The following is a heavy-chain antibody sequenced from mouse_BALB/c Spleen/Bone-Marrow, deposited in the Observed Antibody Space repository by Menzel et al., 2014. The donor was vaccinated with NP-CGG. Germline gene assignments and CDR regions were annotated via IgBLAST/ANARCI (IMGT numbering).Heavy chain of an antibody. CDR2: INTSNGRT. J-gene: IGHJ3*01. D-gene: IGHD2-14*01. V-gene: IGHV1S81*02. Sequence: QVQLKESGAELVKPGASVKLSCKASGYTFTSYWMHWVKQRPGQGLEWIGEINTSNGRTNYNEKFKSKATMTVDKSSSTAYMQLRSLTSEDSAVYYCARDYGYDAGFACFVYWGQGTLVTVSA. CDR1: GYTFTSYW. CDR3: ARDYGYDAGFACFVY.